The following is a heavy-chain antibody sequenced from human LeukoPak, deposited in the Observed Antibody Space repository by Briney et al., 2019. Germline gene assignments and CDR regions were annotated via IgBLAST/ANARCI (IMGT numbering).Heavy chain of an antibody. CDR2: ISSSSSYI. D-gene: IGHD6-13*01. CDR1: AFTFSSYS. CDR3: ARERNIAAAPDY. V-gene: IGHV3-21*01. J-gene: IGHJ4*02. Sequence: KPGGSLRLSCAVSAFTFSSYSMNWVRQAPGKGLEWISSISSSSSYIYYADSVKGRFTISRDNAKNSLYLQMNSLRAEDTAMYYCARERNIAAAPDYWGQGTLVTVSS.